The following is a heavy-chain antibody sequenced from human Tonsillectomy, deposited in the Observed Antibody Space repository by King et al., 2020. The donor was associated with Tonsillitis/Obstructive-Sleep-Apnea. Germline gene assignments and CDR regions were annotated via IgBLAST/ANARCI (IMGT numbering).Heavy chain of an antibody. CDR3: ARDLDSSGWYWYFDL. CDR2: ISSSGSTI. D-gene: IGHD6-19*01. CDR1: GYTFSDYY. Sequence: VQLVESGGGSVKPGGSLRLSRAASGYTFSDYYMSWIRQAPGKGLEWVSYISSSGSTIYYADSVKGRFTISRDNAKNSLNLQMNSLRAEDTAVYYCARDLDSSGWYWYFDLWGRGTLVTVSS. J-gene: IGHJ2*01. V-gene: IGHV3-11*01.